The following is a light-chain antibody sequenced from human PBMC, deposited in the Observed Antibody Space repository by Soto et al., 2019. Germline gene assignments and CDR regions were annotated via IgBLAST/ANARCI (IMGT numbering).Light chain of an antibody. Sequence: DIQMTQSPSSLSTSVVYLVTITCRASQTISSWLAWYQQKPGKAPKLLIYKASTLKSGVPSRFSGSGSGTEFTLTISSLQPDDFATYYCQNYNSYSEEFGQGTKGDIK. CDR2: KAS. CDR3: QNYNSYSEE. J-gene: IGKJ1*01. CDR1: QTISSW. V-gene: IGKV1-5*03.